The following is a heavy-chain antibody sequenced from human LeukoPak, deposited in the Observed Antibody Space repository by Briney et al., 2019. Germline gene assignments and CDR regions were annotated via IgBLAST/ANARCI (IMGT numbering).Heavy chain of an antibody. J-gene: IGHJ6*02. Sequence: GGSLRLSCAASGFTFSSYAMSWVRQAPGKGLERVSGISGRSDSIYYADSVEGRFTISRDYSKSAVDLQMNSLRAEDTAVYYCAREKWERHHCGVDVWGQGTTVTVSS. CDR1: GFTFSSYA. CDR2: ISGRSDSI. CDR3: AREKWERHHCGVDV. D-gene: IGHD1-26*01. V-gene: IGHV3-23*01.